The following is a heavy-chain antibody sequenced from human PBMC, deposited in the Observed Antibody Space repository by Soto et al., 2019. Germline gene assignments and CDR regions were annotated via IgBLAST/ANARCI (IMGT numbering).Heavy chain of an antibody. V-gene: IGHV3-23*01. CDR3: VKESAQWDKYFQH. CDR1: GFTFSSYA. J-gene: IGHJ1*01. Sequence: EVQLLESGGGLVQPGGSLRLSCAASGFTFSSYAMSWVRQAPGKGLEWVSAISGSGGSTYYADSVKGRFTISRDNSKNTLYLQMDSLRAEDTAVHYCVKESAQWDKYFQHWGQGTLVTLSS. CDR2: ISGSGGST. D-gene: IGHD1-26*01.